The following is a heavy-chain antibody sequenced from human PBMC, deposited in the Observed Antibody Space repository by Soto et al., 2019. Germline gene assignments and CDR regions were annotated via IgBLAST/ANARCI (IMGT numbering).Heavy chain of an antibody. Sequence: QVQLMQSGAEVKKPGSSVKVSCKASGGTFSTSAISWVRQAPGEGLEWVGGIMPIFATPDYAQKFQGRVTMSADASTTTASLDLTTLTTVPTAVSYFARATALQQLRGNSSYIFDTWGHGTAFTVSS. CDR2: IMPIFATP. D-gene: IGHD3-16*01. CDR3: ARATALQQLRGNSSYIFDT. J-gene: IGHJ5*01. CDR1: GGTFSTSA. V-gene: IGHV1-69*12.